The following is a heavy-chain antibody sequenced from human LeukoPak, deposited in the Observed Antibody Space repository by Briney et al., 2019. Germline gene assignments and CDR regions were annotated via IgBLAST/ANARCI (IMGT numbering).Heavy chain of an antibody. D-gene: IGHD4-17*01. Sequence: GGSQRLSCAASGFTFSRYAMSWVRQAPGKGLEWVSATSGSGGNTYYADFVKGRFTISRDNSKSTLYLQMNSLRAEDTAVYYCARRGESTNYGDYRFDSWGQGTLVTVSS. CDR2: TSGSGGNT. V-gene: IGHV3-23*01. J-gene: IGHJ4*02. CDR3: ARRGESTNYGDYRFDS. CDR1: GFTFSRYA.